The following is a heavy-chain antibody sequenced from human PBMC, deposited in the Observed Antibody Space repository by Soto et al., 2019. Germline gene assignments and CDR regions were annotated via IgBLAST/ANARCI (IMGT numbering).Heavy chain of an antibody. CDR1: GFSVSTNF. V-gene: IGHV3-53*02. CDR2: IYSGGGT. CDR3: XXXWXDF. J-gene: IGHJ5*01. Sequence: EVQLVETGGGLIQPGGSLRLSCEASGFSVSTNFMNWVRQAPGKGLEWVSVIYSGGGTYYADSVRGRFTISRDISKNTLXXXXXXXXXXXXXXXXXXXXWXDFWGQGTLVTVSS.